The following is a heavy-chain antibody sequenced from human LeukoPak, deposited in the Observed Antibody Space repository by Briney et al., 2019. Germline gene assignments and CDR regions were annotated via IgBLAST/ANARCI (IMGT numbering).Heavy chain of an antibody. CDR2: ITGNGGTP. Sequence: PGGSLRLSCAASGFIFSTYAMSWVRQTPEKGLEWVSAITGNGGTPYYADSVKGRFTISRDNAKNSLYLQMNSLRAEDTALYYCAKVTPGRSVYFDYWGQGTLVTVSS. J-gene: IGHJ4*02. CDR3: AKVTPGRSVYFDY. CDR1: GFIFSTYA. V-gene: IGHV3-23*01. D-gene: IGHD2-15*01.